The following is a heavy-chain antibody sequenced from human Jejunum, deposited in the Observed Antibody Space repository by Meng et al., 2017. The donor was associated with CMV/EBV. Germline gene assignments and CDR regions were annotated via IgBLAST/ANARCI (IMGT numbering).Heavy chain of an antibody. Sequence: GYSFLDYYMHWVRQAPGQGLEWMGWINSVSGDTRSAQKFEGRVTMSRDTSISTSYMEVNSLKSDDTAIYYCARGAKGYGSGPLDYWGQGTPVTVSS. CDR1: GYSFLDYY. J-gene: IGHJ4*02. D-gene: IGHD3-10*01. CDR2: INSVSGDT. CDR3: ARGAKGYGSGPLDY. V-gene: IGHV1-2*02.